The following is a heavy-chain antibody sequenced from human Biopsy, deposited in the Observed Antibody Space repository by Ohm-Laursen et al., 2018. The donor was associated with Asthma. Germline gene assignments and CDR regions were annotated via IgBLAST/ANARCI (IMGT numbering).Heavy chain of an antibody. V-gene: IGHV1-24*01. CDR3: ASDFPKDYVRYNFQF. CDR2: HDHEESGT. CDR1: GYSLTDLS. D-gene: IGHD4-17*01. J-gene: IGHJ4*02. Sequence: GSSVKASCKISGYSLTDLSMHWVRQAPGQGLEWMGGHDHEESGTVNARRFQGRVTMTEDTSTDTAYMELSSLSSDDTAVYYCASDFPKDYVRYNFQFWGQGTLVTVSS.